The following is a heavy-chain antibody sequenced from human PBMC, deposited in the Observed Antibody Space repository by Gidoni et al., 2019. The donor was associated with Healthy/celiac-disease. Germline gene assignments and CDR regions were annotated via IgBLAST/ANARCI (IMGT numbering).Heavy chain of an antibody. D-gene: IGHD6-13*01. CDR3: VIAAAGLDYFDY. Sequence: QVQLVASGGGVVPPGTSLRLSCAASGFTFSSYAMHWVRQAPGKGREWVAVISYEGSNKYYADSVKGRFTIYRDNSKNTLYLQMNSLRAEDTAVYYCVIAAAGLDYFDYWGQGTLVTVSS. CDR1: GFTFSSYA. V-gene: IGHV3-30-3*01. J-gene: IGHJ4*02. CDR2: ISYEGSNK.